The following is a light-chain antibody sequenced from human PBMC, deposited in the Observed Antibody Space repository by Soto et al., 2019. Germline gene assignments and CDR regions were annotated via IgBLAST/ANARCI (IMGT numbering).Light chain of an antibody. CDR3: QRTYNAPRT. J-gene: IGKJ1*01. CDR2: SAS. Sequence: QKPGKVPKLLSYSASNLQSGVPSRFSGSGSGTDFTLTISSLQPETVASYYGQRTYNAPRTVGQGTKVDSK. V-gene: IGKV1-27*01.